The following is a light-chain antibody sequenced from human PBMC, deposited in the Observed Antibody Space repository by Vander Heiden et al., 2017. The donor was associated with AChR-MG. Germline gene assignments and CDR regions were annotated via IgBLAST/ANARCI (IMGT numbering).Light chain of an antibody. Sequence: QSALTQPRSVSGSPGQAVTISCTGTSTNVGAYHYFSCEQHPPGSAPQLLLNDVSQRPAGVAPRFSGSKSVNTASLTISGRKEAEEEDYFCCSDEGTSSWLFGGGNKVTVL. CDR1: STNVGAYHY. J-gene: IGLJ3*02. V-gene: IGLV2-11*01. CDR3: CSDEGTSSWL. CDR2: DVS.